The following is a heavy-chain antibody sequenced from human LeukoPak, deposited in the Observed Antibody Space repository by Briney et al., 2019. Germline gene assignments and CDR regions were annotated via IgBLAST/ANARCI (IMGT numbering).Heavy chain of an antibody. CDR1: GGSFSGYY. D-gene: IGHD3-9*01. CDR2: INHSGST. CDR3: AREGYDILTGYTWFDP. Sequence: PSETLSLTCAVYGGSFSGYYWSWIRQPPGKGLEWIGEINHSGSTNYNPSLKSRVTISVDTSKNQFSLKLSSVTAADTAVYYCAREGYDILTGYTWFDPWGQGTLVTVSS. V-gene: IGHV4-34*01. J-gene: IGHJ5*02.